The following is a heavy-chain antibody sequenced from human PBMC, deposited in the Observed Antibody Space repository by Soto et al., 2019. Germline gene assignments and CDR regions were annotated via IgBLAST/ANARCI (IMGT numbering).Heavy chain of an antibody. CDR2: INPSGGYT. Sequence: QVQLVQSGAEVKKPGASVKVSCKASGYTFTSYYMNWVRQAPGQGLEWLGIINPSGGYTTYAQRFLGRVTMTRDTSTSTVHMELGSLTSEDTAVYYCARGGGIVVVTATYDHWGQGTLVTVSS. D-gene: IGHD2-21*02. V-gene: IGHV1-46*03. J-gene: IGHJ4*02. CDR3: ARGGGIVVVTATYDH. CDR1: GYTFTSYY.